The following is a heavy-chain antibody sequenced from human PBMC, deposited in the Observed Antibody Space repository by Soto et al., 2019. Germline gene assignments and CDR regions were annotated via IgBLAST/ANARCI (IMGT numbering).Heavy chain of an antibody. CDR2: IIPIFGTA. D-gene: IGHD3-3*01. J-gene: IGHJ6*02. CDR1: GGTFSSYA. CDR3: ARGHYDFWSGYSENYYYGTDV. Sequence: EASVKVSCKASGGTFSSYAISWVRQAPGQGLEWMGGIIPIFGTANYAQKFQGRVTITADESTSTAYMELSSLRSEDTAVYYCARGHYDFWSGYSENYYYGTDVSGQGPTVTVSS. V-gene: IGHV1-69*13.